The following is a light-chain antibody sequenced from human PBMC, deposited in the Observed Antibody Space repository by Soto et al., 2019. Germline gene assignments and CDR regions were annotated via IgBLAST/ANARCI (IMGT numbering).Light chain of an antibody. CDR2: GAS. V-gene: IGKV3-20*01. CDR1: QSVSSSY. Sequence: EIVLTQSPGTLSLSPGERATLSCRASQSVSSSYLAWYQQKPGQAPRLLIYGASSRATGIPDRFSGSGSGTDFTLTISRLEPEDFAVYYCQQYGSSAQKTRTFGQGTKVEIK. J-gene: IGKJ1*01. CDR3: QQYGSSAQKTRT.